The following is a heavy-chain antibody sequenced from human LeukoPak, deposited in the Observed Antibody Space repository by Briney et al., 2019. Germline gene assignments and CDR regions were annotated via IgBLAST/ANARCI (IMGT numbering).Heavy chain of an antibody. CDR2: IYSSGST. D-gene: IGHD1-26*01. Sequence: SETLSLTCTVSGGSISRYYWSWIRQPPGKGLEWIGYIYSSGSTNYNPSLKSRVTISVDTSKNQFSLKLSSVTAADTAVYYCARIGGSFYFYYYMDVWGKGTTVTVSS. V-gene: IGHV4-59*12. CDR1: GGSISRYY. CDR3: ARIGGSFYFYYYMDV. J-gene: IGHJ6*03.